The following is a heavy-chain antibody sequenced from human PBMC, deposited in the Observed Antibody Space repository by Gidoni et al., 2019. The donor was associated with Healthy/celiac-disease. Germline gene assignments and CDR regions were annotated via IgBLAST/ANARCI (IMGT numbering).Heavy chain of an antibody. J-gene: IGHJ6*02. V-gene: IGHV2-70*15. CDR1: GFSLRPSGMC. CDR3: ALGQFRYGLDYYGMDV. D-gene: IGHD5-18*01. CDR2: IDWDDDK. Sequence: QVTLRESGPALVKPTQTLTLTCTFSGFSLRPSGMCVSWIRQPPGKALEWLARIDWDDDKYYSTSLKTRLTISKDTSKNQVVLTMTNMDPVDTATYYCALGQFRYGLDYYGMDVWGQGTTVTVSS.